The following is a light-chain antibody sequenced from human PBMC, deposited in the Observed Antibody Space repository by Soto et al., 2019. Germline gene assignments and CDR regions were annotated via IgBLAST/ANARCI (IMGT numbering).Light chain of an antibody. J-gene: IGKJ5*01. CDR3: QQRSNPPIT. CDR2: QTS. Sequence: EIVLTQSPATLSSFPGDRVTLSCRASQYINTRLAWYQHRPGQSPRLLIYQTSLRAAGIPARFSASGSGTNFTLAISSLQSEDFAVYYCQQRSNPPITFGQGTRLEIK. V-gene: IGKV3-11*01. CDR1: QYINTR.